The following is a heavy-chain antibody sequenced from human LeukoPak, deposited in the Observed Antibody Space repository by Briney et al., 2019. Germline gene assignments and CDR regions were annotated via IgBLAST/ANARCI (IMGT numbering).Heavy chain of an antibody. CDR3: ARVGGFYDSSGYYLSQFDY. CDR1: GFTFSTYW. Sequence: GGSLRLSCAASGFTFSTYWMTWVRQAPGKGLEWVANINQDGSEKYYVDSVKGRFTISRDNAKNSLYLQMNSLKAEDTAVYYCARVGGFYDSSGYYLSQFDYWGQGTLVTVSS. V-gene: IGHV3-7*01. CDR2: INQDGSEK. D-gene: IGHD3-22*01. J-gene: IGHJ4*02.